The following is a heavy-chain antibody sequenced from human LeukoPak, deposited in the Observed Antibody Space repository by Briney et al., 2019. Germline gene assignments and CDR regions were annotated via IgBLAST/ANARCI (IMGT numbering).Heavy chain of an antibody. Sequence: PGGTLRLSCAASGFTFSNYGMSWVRRAPGKGLEWVSSISSSSSYIYYADSVKGRFTISRDNAKNSLYLQMNSLRAEDTAVYYCARAHYYYDSSGYPIRTFALDYWGQGTLVTVSS. CDR2: ISSSSSYI. CDR3: ARAHYYYDSSGYPIRTFALDY. D-gene: IGHD3-22*01. CDR1: GFTFSNYG. V-gene: IGHV3-21*01. J-gene: IGHJ4*02.